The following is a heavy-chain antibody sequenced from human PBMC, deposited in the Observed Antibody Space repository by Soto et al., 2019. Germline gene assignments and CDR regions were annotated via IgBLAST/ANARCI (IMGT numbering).Heavy chain of an antibody. CDR3: ARENDRITMVRQASVRPNRYFDY. J-gene: IGHJ4*02. CDR2: INHSGST. Sequence: PSETLSLTCAVYGGSFSGYYWSWIRQPPGKGLEWIGEINHSGSTNYNPSLKSRVTISVDTSKNQFSLKLSSVTAADTAVYYCARENDRITMVRQASVRPNRYFDYWGQGTLVTV. D-gene: IGHD3-10*01. CDR1: GGSFSGYY. V-gene: IGHV4-34*01.